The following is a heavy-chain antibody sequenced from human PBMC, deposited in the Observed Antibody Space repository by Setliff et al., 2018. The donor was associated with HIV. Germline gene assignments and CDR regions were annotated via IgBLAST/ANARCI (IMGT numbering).Heavy chain of an antibody. CDR2: LSPSGTT. J-gene: IGHJ3*02. Sequence: SETLSLTCSVSGDSIGAYHWSWIRQPPGKGLEWIGELSPSGTTRSNPSLQSRVTISLDTSNNQFSLKLTSVTAADTSVYYCARKGVDLYFGVDAFDMWGRGTMVTVSS. CDR1: GDSIGAYH. CDR3: ARKGVDLYFGVDAFDM. D-gene: IGHD3-10*01. V-gene: IGHV4-34*01.